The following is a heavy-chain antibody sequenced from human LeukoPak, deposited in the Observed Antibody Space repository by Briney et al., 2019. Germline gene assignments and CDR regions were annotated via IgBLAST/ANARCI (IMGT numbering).Heavy chain of an antibody. CDR3: WGAVSNAVEY. CDR2: INPNSGDT. Sequence: GASVKVSCKASGGTFSSYVISWVRQAPGQGLEWMGWINPNSGDTNYAQKFQGGVTMTRDTSVSTAYMEVTRLTSDDTAVYYCWGAVSNAVEYWGQGTLVIVSS. D-gene: IGHD4-17*01. V-gene: IGHV1-2*02. J-gene: IGHJ4*02. CDR1: GGTFSSYV.